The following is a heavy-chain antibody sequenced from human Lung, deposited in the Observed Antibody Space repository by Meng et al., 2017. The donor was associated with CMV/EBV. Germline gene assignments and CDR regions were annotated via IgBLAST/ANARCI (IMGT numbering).Heavy chain of an antibody. V-gene: IGHV3-11*04. D-gene: IGHD4-11*01. CDR3: ARERYSNYGLDY. J-gene: IGHJ4*02. CDR2: ISSSGSTI. Sequence: GESXKISCAASGFTFSDYYMSWIRQAPGKGLEWVSYISSSGSTIYYADSVKGRFTISRDNAKNSLYLQMNSLRAEDTAVYYCARERYSNYGLDYWGQGTLVTAS. CDR1: GFTFSDYY.